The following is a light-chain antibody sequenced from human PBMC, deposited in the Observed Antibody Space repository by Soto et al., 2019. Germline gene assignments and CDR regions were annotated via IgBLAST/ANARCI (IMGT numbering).Light chain of an antibody. J-gene: IGKJ1*01. CDR2: DAS. CDR1: QSVGRK. V-gene: IGKV3-15*01. Sequence: EIVMTHCPATLSXXXXXXATXXXRSSQSVGRKLVWYQQKAGQAPRPLIFDASTRATGIPARFSGSGSGTEFTLTISRLEPEDFAVYYCQQYDKWFSITFGQGTKVDIK. CDR3: QQYDKWFSIT.